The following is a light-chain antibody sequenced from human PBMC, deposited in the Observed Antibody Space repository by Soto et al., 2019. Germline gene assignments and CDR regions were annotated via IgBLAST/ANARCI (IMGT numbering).Light chain of an antibody. CDR3: QQYGNSPLT. CDR2: GAS. Sequence: EIVLTQSPGTLSLSPGERATLSCRASQSVSSSFLAWYQQKPGQAPRLLIYGASSRATGIPDRFSGSGSGTHFTLTISRLEPEDVAVYYCQQYGNSPLTFGGGTKVEIK. J-gene: IGKJ4*01. CDR1: QSVSSSF. V-gene: IGKV3-20*01.